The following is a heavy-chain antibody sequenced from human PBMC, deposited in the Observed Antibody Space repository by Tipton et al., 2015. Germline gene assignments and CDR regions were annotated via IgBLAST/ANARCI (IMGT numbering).Heavy chain of an antibody. D-gene: IGHD3-16*01. V-gene: IGHV4-59*12. CDR1: SDSISKYY. CDR2: IQYSGST. Sequence: LRLSCSVSSDSISKYYWSWIRQPPGKELEWIGYIQYSGSTNYNPSLKSRVTISVDTSKNQFFLRMTPVTAADTAVYYCARIRGRYVLDHWGQGTLVTVSP. J-gene: IGHJ4*02. CDR3: ARIRGRYVLDH.